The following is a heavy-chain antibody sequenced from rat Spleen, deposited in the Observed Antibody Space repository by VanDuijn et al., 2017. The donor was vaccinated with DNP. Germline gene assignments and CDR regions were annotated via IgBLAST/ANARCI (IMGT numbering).Heavy chain of an antibody. CDR1: GFSLTSNG. CDR2: IWAGGST. CDR3: ARHEVAPFDY. Sequence: QVQLKESGPGLVQPSRTLSLTCTVSGFSLTSNGVAWVRQPLGKGLMWMGSIWAGGSTKYNSAVQSRLNISRDTSKNRVFLKMDSLQPADTGTYYCARHEVAPFDYWGQGVRVTVSS. J-gene: IGHJ2*01. D-gene: IGHD1-8*01. V-gene: IGHV2-72*01.